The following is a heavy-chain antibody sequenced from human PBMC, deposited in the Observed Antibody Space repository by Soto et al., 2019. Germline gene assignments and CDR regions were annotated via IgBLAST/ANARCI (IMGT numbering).Heavy chain of an antibody. V-gene: IGHV3-33*05. Sequence: GGSLRLSCAASGFTFSTYGVHWVRQAPGKGLEWAAVIKNDGTDAWYADSVKGRFTISRDNSKNTVFLQMSSLRDDDTAVYYCARDVWDSSGYFLDYWGQGTLVTVSS. D-gene: IGHD3-22*01. J-gene: IGHJ4*02. CDR1: GFTFSTYG. CDR2: IKNDGTDA. CDR3: ARDVWDSSGYFLDY.